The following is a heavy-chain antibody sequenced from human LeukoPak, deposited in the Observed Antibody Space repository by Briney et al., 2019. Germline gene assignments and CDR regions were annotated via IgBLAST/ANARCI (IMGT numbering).Heavy chain of an antibody. D-gene: IGHD3-10*01. CDR3: AREFPPLLWFGETNLWGAFDI. V-gene: IGHV3-48*01. J-gene: IGHJ3*02. Sequence: GGSLRLSCAASTFTLSSYSMNWVRQAPGKGLEWVSYISSSSSTIYYADSVKGRFTISRDNAKNSLYLQMNSLRAEDTAVYYCAREFPPLLWFGETNLWGAFDIWGQGTMVTVSS. CDR1: TFTLSSYS. CDR2: ISSSSSTI.